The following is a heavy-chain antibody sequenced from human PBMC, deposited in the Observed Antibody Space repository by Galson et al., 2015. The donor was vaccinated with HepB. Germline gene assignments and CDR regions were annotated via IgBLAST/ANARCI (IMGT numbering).Heavy chain of an antibody. V-gene: IGHV7-4-1*02. J-gene: IGHJ6*03. CDR1: GYTFTSYA. CDR2: INTNTGNP. CDR3: ARVDSGSYWYYYYMDV. Sequence: SVKVSCKASGYTFTSYAMNWVRQAPGQGLEWMGWINTNTGNPTYAQGFTGRFVFSLDTSVSTAYLQISSLKAEDTAVYYCARVDSGSYWYYYYMDVWGKGTTVTVSS. D-gene: IGHD1-26*01.